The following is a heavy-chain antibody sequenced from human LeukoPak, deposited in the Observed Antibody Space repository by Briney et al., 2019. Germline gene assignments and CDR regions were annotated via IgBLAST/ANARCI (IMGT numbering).Heavy chain of an antibody. CDR3: ATGGYDSSGYYSGFDY. Sequence: ASVKVSCKASGGTFSSYAISWVRQAPGQGLEWMGGIIPIFGTANYAQKFQGRVTITADESTSTAYMELSSLRSEDTAVYYCATGGYDSSGYYSGFDYWGQGTLVTVSS. J-gene: IGHJ4*02. CDR1: GGTFSSYA. V-gene: IGHV1-69*13. D-gene: IGHD3-22*01. CDR2: IIPIFGTA.